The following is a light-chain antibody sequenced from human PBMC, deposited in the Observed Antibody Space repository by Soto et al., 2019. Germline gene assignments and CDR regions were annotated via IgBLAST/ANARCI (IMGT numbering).Light chain of an antibody. J-gene: IGKJ3*01. CDR2: GAS. V-gene: IGKV3-20*01. CDR1: QSVSSSY. Sequence: EIVLTQSPGTLSLSPGERATLSCRASQSVSSSYLAWYQQKPGQAPRLLIYGASSRATGIPDRFSGSGSGTDVTLTISRLEPEDFAVYNCQQYGSSPLTFGPGTKVDIK. CDR3: QQYGSSPLT.